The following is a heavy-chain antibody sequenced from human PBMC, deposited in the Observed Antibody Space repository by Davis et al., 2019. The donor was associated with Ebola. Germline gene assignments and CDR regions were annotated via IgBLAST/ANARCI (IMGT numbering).Heavy chain of an antibody. CDR1: GFTFSSYS. J-gene: IGHJ4*02. D-gene: IGHD2-8*01. Sequence: GGSLRLSCAASGFTFSSYSMNWVRQAPGKGLEWVSYISSSSTIYYADSVKGRFTISRDNAKNTLYLQMNSLRVEDTAVYYCACYVLGWGQGTLVTVSS. CDR3: ACYVLG. V-gene: IGHV3-48*04. CDR2: ISSSSTI.